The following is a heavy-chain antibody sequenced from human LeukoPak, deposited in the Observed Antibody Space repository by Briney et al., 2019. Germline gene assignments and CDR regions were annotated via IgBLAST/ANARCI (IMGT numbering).Heavy chain of an antibody. D-gene: IGHD3-10*01. Sequence: GRSLRLSCAASRFTFRNHGMHWVRQAPGKGLEWVAVIWYDGSNKYYADSVKGRFTISRDNSKNTLYLQMNSLRAEDTAVYYCARDRGARYLDYWGQGTLVTVSS. CDR1: RFTFRNHG. CDR3: ARDRGARYLDY. CDR2: IWYDGSNK. V-gene: IGHV3-33*01. J-gene: IGHJ4*02.